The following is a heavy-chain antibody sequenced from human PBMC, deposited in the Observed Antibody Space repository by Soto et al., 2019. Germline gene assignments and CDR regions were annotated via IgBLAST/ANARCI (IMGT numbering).Heavy chain of an antibody. J-gene: IGHJ6*02. CDR3: ARRRTGTIYYYYGMDV. CDR1: GGSISSSSYY. CDR2: IYYSGST. V-gene: IGHV4-39*01. Sequence: PSETLSLTCTVSGGSISSSSYYWGWIRQPPGKGLEWIGSIYYSGSTYYNPSLKSRVTIYVDTSKNQFSLKLSSVTAADTAVYYCARRRTGTIYYYYGMDVWGQGTTVTVSS. D-gene: IGHD1-7*01.